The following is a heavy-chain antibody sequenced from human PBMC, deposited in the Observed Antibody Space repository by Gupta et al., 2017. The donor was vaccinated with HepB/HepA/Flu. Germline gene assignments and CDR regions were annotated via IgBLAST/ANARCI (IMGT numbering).Heavy chain of an antibody. CDR1: GFTFTGHY. V-gene: IGHV1-2*02. CDR3: ARVLDDY. D-gene: IGHD2-15*01. J-gene: IGHJ4*02. Sequence: QVQLVQSGAEVKKPGASVRVSCKASGFTFTGHYIHWVRQAPGQGLEWMGWINPNSGGTNYAQRFKGRVTMTSDTSINTAYMELSRLTSDDTAMYYCARVLDDYWGQGTLITVSS. CDR2: INPNSGGT.